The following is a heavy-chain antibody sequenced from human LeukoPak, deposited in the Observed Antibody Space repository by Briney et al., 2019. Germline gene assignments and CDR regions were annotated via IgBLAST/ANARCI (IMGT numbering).Heavy chain of an antibody. CDR1: GGSFSSYY. Sequence: KPSETLSLTCAVYGGSFSSYYRSWIRQPPGKGLEWVGEINHRGGTNYNPSPTTRVTISVDTSKDPFSLKRTPVNAADTAVYYCARYNDCTSGVCLWGCDPWGQGTLVTVSS. V-gene: IGHV4-34*01. J-gene: IGHJ5*02. CDR2: INHRGGT. D-gene: IGHD2-8*01. CDR3: ARYNDCTSGVCLWGCDP.